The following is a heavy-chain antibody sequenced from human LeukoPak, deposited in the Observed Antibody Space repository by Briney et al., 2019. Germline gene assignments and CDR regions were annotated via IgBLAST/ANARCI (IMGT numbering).Heavy chain of an antibody. CDR3: ARWGGGEYSSSSAHMDV. V-gene: IGHV4-38-2*02. Sequence: SETLSLTCKVSGYPIGLDYYWVWIRQAPGRGLQWIGGFHRGRIQYNSALKSRVTISVDTSKNQFSLKLSSVTAADTAVYYCARWGGGEYSSSSAHMDVWGKGTTVTVSS. CDR2: FHRGRI. J-gene: IGHJ6*03. D-gene: IGHD6-6*01. CDR1: GYPIGLDYY.